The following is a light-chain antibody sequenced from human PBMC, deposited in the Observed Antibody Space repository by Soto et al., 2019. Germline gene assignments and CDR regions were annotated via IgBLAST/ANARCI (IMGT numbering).Light chain of an antibody. CDR2: EVS. J-gene: IGLJ1*01. V-gene: IGLV2-14*01. CDR3: LSFTTDSTHV. Sequence: QSALTQPASVSGSPGQSITISCTGTSSDVGAYNYVSWFQQHPGKAPTLIISEVSNRPSGVSNRFSGSKSGNAASLTISGLQAEDEADYFCLSFTTDSTHVFGTGTKVTVL. CDR1: SSDVGAYNY.